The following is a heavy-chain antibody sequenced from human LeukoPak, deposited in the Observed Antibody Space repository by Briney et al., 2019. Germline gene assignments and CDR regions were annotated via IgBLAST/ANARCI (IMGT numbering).Heavy chain of an antibody. CDR3: ATLWFGAARYYYYYMDV. J-gene: IGHJ6*03. D-gene: IGHD3-10*01. CDR1: GFTFSSYE. Sequence: GGSLSLSCPASGFTFSSYEMNWVRQAPGKGLEWVSYISSSGSTIYYADSVKGRFTISRDNAKNSLYLQMNSLRAEDTAVYYCATLWFGAARYYYYYMDVWGKGTTVTISS. CDR2: ISSSGSTI. V-gene: IGHV3-48*03.